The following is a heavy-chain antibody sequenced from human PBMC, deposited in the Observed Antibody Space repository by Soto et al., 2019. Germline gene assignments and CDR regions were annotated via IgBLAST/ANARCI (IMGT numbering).Heavy chain of an antibody. CDR2: ICPGGSDT. CDR3: ARHRHSSGWYNYYGMDV. D-gene: IGHD6-19*01. J-gene: IGHJ6*02. CDR1: GYSFTSYW. Sequence: GESLKISCKGSGYSFTSYWIGWVRQMPGKGLEWMGIICPGGSDTRYSPSFQGQVTISADKSISTAYLQWSSLKASDTAMYYCARHRHSSGWYNYYGMDVWGQGTTVTVSS. V-gene: IGHV5-51*01.